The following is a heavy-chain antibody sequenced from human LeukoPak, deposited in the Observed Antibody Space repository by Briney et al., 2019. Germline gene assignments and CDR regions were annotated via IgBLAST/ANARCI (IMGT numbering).Heavy chain of an antibody. CDR2: IYYSGST. J-gene: IGHJ4*02. CDR1: GGSISSSSYY. Sequence: SETLSLTCTVSGGSISSSSYYWGWIRQPPGKGLEWIGSIYYSGSTYYNPSLKSRVTISVDTSKNQFSLKLSSVTAADTAVCYCASMEPDYDILTGYYTHWGQGTLVTVSS. CDR3: ASMEPDYDILTGYYTH. V-gene: IGHV4-39*01. D-gene: IGHD3-9*01.